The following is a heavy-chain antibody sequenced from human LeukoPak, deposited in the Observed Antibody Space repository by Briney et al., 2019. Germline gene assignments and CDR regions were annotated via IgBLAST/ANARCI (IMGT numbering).Heavy chain of an antibody. J-gene: IGHJ6*02. D-gene: IGHD1-14*01. CDR2: INHSGST. Sequence: SQTLSLTCTVSGGSISSGDYYWSWIRQPPGKGLEWIGEINHSGSTNYNPSLKSRVTISVDTSKNQFSLKLSSVTAADTAVYYCARRTFYYYYGMDVWGQGTTVTVSS. CDR3: ARRTFYYYYGMDV. V-gene: IGHV4-30-4*01. CDR1: GGSISSGDYY.